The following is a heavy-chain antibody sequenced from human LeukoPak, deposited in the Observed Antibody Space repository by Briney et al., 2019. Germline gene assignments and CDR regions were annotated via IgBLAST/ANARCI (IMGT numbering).Heavy chain of an antibody. CDR3: ARQPTMVRGAYDY. J-gene: IGHJ4*02. CDR1: GYSFTNYW. Sequence: GESLKISCKGSGYSFTNYWIALVRQMPGKGLGWMGIIYPDDSDIKYSPSFQGQVTISADKSISTAYLQWNSLKASDTAMYYCARQPTMVRGAYDYWGQGTLVTVSS. V-gene: IGHV5-51*01. CDR2: IYPDDSDI. D-gene: IGHD3-10*01.